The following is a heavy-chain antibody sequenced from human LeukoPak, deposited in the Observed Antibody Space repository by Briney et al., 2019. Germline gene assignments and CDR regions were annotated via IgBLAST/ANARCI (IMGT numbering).Heavy chain of an antibody. CDR2: IYHSGST. Sequence: SETLSLTCTVSGYSISSGYYWGWIRQPPGKGLEWIGSIYHSGSTYYNPSLKSRVTISVDTSKNQFSLKLSSVTAADTAVYYCASYTDAFDIWGQGIMVTVSS. V-gene: IGHV4-38-2*02. CDR3: ASYTDAFDI. CDR1: GYSISSGYY. D-gene: IGHD3-16*01. J-gene: IGHJ3*02.